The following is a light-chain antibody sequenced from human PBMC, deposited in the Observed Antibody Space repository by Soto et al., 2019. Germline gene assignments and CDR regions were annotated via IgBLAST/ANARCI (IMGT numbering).Light chain of an antibody. CDR3: SSYTSSSTRV. CDR1: NSDVGAYNY. CDR2: DVS. J-gene: IGLJ2*01. V-gene: IGLV2-14*01. Sequence: QSALTQPASVSGSPGQSITISCTGTNSDVGAYNYVSWYQQHPGKAPKLMIYDVSNRPSGVSNRFSGSKSGNTASLTISGLRAEDEADYYCSSYTSSSTRVFGGGPKLTVL.